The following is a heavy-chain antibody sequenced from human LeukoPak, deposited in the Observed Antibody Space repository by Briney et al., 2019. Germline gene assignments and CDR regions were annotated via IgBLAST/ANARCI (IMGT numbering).Heavy chain of an antibody. J-gene: IGHJ4*02. CDR3: AIIAERPY. D-gene: IGHD1-1*01. CDR2: INPNSGGT. Sequence: ASVKVSCKASGYTFTGYYMHWVRQAPGQGLEWMGWINPNSGGTNCAQKFQGRVTMTRDTSVNTAYMELSSLRFDDTAVYYCAIIAERPYWGQGTLVTVSS. CDR1: GYTFTGYY. V-gene: IGHV1-2*02.